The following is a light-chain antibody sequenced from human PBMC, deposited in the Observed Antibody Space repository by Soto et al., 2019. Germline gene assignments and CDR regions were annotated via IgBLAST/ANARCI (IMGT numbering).Light chain of an antibody. Sequence: EIVLTQAPGPLSFSPGESATLACRASRSVSSSSFDWYQRHPRQAHSLLIYEAASGATGISDRFSGSGSGTAITRTISRLEAEDYAVYYCQQYRTFGQGTKVDI. CDR1: RSVSSSS. J-gene: IGKJ1*01. V-gene: IGKV3-20*01. CDR3: QQYRT. CDR2: EAA.